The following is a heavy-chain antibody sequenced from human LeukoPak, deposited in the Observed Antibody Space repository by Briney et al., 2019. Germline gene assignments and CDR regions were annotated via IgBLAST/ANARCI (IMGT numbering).Heavy chain of an antibody. CDR1: GYTFTSYD. Sequence: ASVKVSCKASGYTFTSYDINWVRQAPGQGLEWMGWMNPNSGNTVYAQKFQGRVTMTRNNSISTAYMELSSLRSEDTAVYYCARGAGLWFGEFSYMDVWGKGTTVTISS. J-gene: IGHJ6*03. D-gene: IGHD3-10*01. CDR3: ARGAGLWFGEFSYMDV. CDR2: MNPNSGNT. V-gene: IGHV1-8*01.